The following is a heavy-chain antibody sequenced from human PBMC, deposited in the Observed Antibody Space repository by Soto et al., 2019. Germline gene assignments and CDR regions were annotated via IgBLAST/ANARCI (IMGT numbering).Heavy chain of an antibody. V-gene: IGHV3-23*01. CDR1: GFTFSSYA. J-gene: IGHJ3*02. CDR2: ISGSGGST. Sequence: GGSLRLSCAASGFTFSSYAMSWVRQAPGKGLEWVSAISGSGGSTYYADSVKGRFTISRDNSKNTLYLQMNSLRAEDTAVYYCAKDRALETRYDYIWGSYRLSAFDIWGQGTMVTVSS. D-gene: IGHD3-16*02. CDR3: AKDRALETRYDYIWGSYRLSAFDI.